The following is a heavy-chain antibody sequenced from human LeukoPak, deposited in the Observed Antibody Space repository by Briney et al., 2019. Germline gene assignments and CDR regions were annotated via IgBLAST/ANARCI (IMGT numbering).Heavy chain of an antibody. V-gene: IGHV3-30*01. CDR1: GFTFSSYA. J-gene: IGHJ4*02. CDR3: ARVRRSSSWYGGYYFDY. D-gene: IGHD6-13*01. Sequence: GGSLRLSCAASGFTFSSYAMHWVRQAPGKGLEWVAVISYDGSNKYYADSVKGRFTISRDNSKNTLYLQMNSLRAEDTAVYYCARVRRSSSWYGGYYFDYWGQGTLVTVSS. CDR2: ISYDGSNK.